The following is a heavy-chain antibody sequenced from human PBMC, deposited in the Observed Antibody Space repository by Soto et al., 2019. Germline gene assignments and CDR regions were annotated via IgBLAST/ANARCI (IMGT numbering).Heavy chain of an antibody. J-gene: IGHJ5*02. D-gene: IGHD3-22*01. CDR2: IYYSGSN. V-gene: IGHV4-39*01. CDR1: GGSISSSSYY. CDR3: ARHGRDYYDSSGYTYNWFDP. Sequence: QLQLQESGPGLVKPSETLSLTCTVSGGSISSSSYYWGWIRQPPGKGLEWIGSIYYSGSNSYNPSLKSRVTISVDTSKNHFSLKLSSVTAADTAVYYCARHGRDYYDSSGYTYNWFDPWGQGTLVTVSS.